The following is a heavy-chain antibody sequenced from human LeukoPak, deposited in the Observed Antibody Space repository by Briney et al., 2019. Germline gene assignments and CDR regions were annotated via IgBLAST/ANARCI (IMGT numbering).Heavy chain of an antibody. Sequence: GRSLRLSCAASGFTFSSYGMHWVRQAPGKGLEWVAVIWYGGSNKYYADSVKGRFTISRDNSKNTLYLQMNGLRAEDTAVYYCAKDGSDYCSSTSCSFFQHWGQGTLVTVSS. J-gene: IGHJ1*01. CDR1: GFTFSSYG. CDR2: IWYGGSNK. V-gene: IGHV3-30*18. D-gene: IGHD2-2*01. CDR3: AKDGSDYCSSTSCSFFQH.